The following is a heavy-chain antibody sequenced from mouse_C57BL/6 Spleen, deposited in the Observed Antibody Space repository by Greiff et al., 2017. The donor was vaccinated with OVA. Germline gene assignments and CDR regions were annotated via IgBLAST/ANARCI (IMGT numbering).Heavy chain of an antibody. D-gene: IGHD1-1*01. Sequence: EVQGVESGAELVRPGASVKLSCTASGFNIKDDYMHWVKQRPEQGLEWIGWIDPENGDTEYASKFQGKATITADTSSNTAYLQLSSLTSEDTAVYYCTTGEVVATDYWGQGTTLTVSS. CDR2: IDPENGDT. CDR1: GFNIKDDY. V-gene: IGHV14-4*01. CDR3: TTGEVVATDY. J-gene: IGHJ2*01.